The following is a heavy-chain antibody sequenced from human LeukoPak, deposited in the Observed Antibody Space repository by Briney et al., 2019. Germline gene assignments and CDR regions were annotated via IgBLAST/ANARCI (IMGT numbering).Heavy chain of an antibody. V-gene: IGHV4-4*07. Sequence: SETLSLTCTVSDSSISSYYWSWTRQPAGKGLEWIGRIYTSGSTNYNPSLTRRVTMSVDTSKRRFSLKLISVTAADTAVYYCARASYDSSGYYYLDYWGQGTRVIVSS. CDR3: ARASYDSSGYYYLDY. CDR1: DSSISSYY. CDR2: IYTSGST. D-gene: IGHD3-22*01. J-gene: IGHJ4*02.